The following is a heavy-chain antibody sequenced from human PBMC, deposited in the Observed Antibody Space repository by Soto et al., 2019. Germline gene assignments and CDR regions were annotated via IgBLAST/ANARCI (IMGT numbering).Heavy chain of an antibody. V-gene: IGHV1-69*02. J-gene: IGHJ4*02. CDR1: GGTFRNYP. CDR3: ARGPLVVLNYFES. Sequence: QVQLVQSGTEVKKPGSSVKVSCKASGGTFRNYPINWVRQAPGQGLEWMGSIFPLTDIPDYAQNFQARLTISADKYTSTAYMDLSSLTSDDTAMYFCARGPLVVLNYFESWGQGTLVTVSS. CDR2: IFPLTDIP.